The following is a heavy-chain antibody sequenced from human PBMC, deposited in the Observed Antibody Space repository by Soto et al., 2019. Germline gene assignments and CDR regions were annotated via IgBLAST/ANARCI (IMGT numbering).Heavy chain of an antibody. CDR1: GYTFTSYD. CDR2: MNPNSGNT. V-gene: IGHV1-8*01. J-gene: IGHJ4*02. CDR3: ARGAYYDFWSGYLWPIDY. D-gene: IGHD3-3*01. Sequence: ASVKVSCKASGYTFTSYDINWVRQATGQGLEWMGWMNPNSGNTGYAQKFQGRVTMTRNTSISTAYMELSSLRSEDTAVYYCARGAYYDFWSGYLWPIDYWGQGTLVTVSS.